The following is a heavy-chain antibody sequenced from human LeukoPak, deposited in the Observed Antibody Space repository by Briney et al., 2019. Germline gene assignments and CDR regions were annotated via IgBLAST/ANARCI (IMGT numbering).Heavy chain of an antibody. CDR3: ARDPDYGDPD. CDR1: GFTFSDHY. V-gene: IGHV3-11*01. D-gene: IGHD4-17*01. J-gene: IGHJ4*02. CDR2: ISSSGTNK. Sequence: GGSLRLSCTASGFTFSDHYMSWFRLSPGKGLEWLSYISSSGTNKYYADSVKGRFTISRDNAKSTMDLQMNSLRPEDTAVYYCARDPDYGDPDWGQGTLVTVSS.